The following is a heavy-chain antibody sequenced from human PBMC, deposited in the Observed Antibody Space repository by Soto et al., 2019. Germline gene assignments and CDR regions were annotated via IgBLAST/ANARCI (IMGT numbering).Heavy chain of an antibody. J-gene: IGHJ4*02. V-gene: IGHV3-23*01. CDR2: VSDGGSYA. D-gene: IGHD3-22*01. CDR3: ARWTYYDSSGYYYVFDY. Sequence: PGGSLRLSCAASGFTFSTYAMSWVRQPPGKGLEWVSIVSDGGSYAFYADSVKGRFAISRDNSKNTLYLQMNSLTAEDTAVYYCARWTYYDSSGYYYVFDYCGQRTLVPVSS. CDR1: GFTFSTYA.